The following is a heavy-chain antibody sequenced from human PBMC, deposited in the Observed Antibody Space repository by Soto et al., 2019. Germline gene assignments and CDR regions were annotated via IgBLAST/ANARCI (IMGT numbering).Heavy chain of an antibody. V-gene: IGHV4-31*03. J-gene: IGHJ6*02. Sequence: SETLSLTCTVSGGSISSGGYYWSWIRQHPGKGLEWIGYIYYSGSTYYNPSLKSRVTISVDTSKNQFSLKLSSVTAADTAVYYCARAISSKRVVVAAPSSGMDVWGQGTTVTVSS. CDR3: ARAISSKRVVVAAPSSGMDV. CDR2: IYYSGST. D-gene: IGHD2-15*01. CDR1: GGSISSGGYY.